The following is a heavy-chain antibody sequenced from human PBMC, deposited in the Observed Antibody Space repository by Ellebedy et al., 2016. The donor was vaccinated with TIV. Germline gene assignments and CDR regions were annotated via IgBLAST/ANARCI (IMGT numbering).Heavy chain of an antibody. CDR1: GFTFSNYN. CDR2: ISSGSSYI. D-gene: IGHD6-19*01. J-gene: IGHJ4*02. Sequence: GESLKISCVASGFTFSNYNMNWVRQPPGKGLEWVSCISSGSSYIYHTDSVKGRFTISRDNARNSLFLQMNSLRAEDTAVYFCARGDRGWALDYWGPGTLVTVSS. V-gene: IGHV3-21*01. CDR3: ARGDRGWALDY.